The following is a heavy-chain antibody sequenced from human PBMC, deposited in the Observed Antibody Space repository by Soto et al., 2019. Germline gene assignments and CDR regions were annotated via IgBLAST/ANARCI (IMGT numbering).Heavy chain of an antibody. CDR3: ARSVWFGEFPDAN. D-gene: IGHD3-10*01. Sequence: GASVKVSCKASGGTFGSYAFSWVRQAPGQGLEWMGGIIPIFGTIDYAQSFQGRVTITADESTSTVYMDLTSLRSEDTAVYYCARSVWFGEFPDANWGQGTLVIVSS. CDR1: GGTFGSYA. V-gene: IGHV1-69*13. CDR2: IIPIFGTI. J-gene: IGHJ4*02.